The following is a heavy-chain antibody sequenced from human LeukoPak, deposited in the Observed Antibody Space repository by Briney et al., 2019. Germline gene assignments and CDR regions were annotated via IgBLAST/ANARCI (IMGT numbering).Heavy chain of an antibody. CDR2: XNPNXGAT. J-gene: IGHJ5*02. CDR1: GYTFTDSY. Sequence: EASVKVSCKASGYTFTDSYIXXVRXXPGQGXXWXGXXNPNXGATNYPQRFQGRVTITRDTSANTAYMELTRLRSDDTAVYYCARQPGYCSGGRCFGRRFDPWGQGTLVTVSS. D-gene: IGHD2-15*01. CDR3: ARQPGYCSGGRCFGRRFDP. V-gene: IGHV1-2*02.